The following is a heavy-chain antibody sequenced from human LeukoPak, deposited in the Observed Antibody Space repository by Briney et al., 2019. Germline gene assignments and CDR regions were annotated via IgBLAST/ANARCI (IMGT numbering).Heavy chain of an antibody. CDR2: INPNSGGT. CDR3: ARGEGIAAAGTKRNWFDP. V-gene: IGHV1-2*04. D-gene: IGHD6-13*01. Sequence: ASVKVSCKASGYTFTGYYMHWVRQAPGQGLEWMGWINPNSGGTNYAQKFQGCVTMTRDTSISTAYMELRRLRSDDTAVYYCARGEGIAAAGTKRNWFDPWGQGTLVTVSS. CDR1: GYTFTGYY. J-gene: IGHJ5*02.